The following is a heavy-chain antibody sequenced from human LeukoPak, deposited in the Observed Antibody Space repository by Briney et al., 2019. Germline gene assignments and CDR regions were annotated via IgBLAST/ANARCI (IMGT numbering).Heavy chain of an antibody. CDR3: ARDRGGPGRFDP. CDR2: IYHSGST. J-gene: IGHJ5*02. V-gene: IGHV4-38-2*02. CDR1: GDSISSDYY. Sequence: SETLSLTCGVSGDSISSDYYWGWIRQPPGKGLEGIGYIYHSGSTYYNSSLKSRVMISVDTSKNHFSLNLTSVTAADTAVYYCARDRGGPGRFDPWGQGTLVTVSS. D-gene: IGHD3-10*01.